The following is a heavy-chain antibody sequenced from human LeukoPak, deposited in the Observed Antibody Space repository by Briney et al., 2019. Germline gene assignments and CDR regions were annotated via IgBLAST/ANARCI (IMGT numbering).Heavy chain of an antibody. CDR2: MNPNSGNT. CDR3: ARGPEGYIAVAGTDY. CDR1: GYTFTSYD. V-gene: IGHV1-8*01. J-gene: IGHJ4*02. Sequence: ASVKVSCKASGYTFTSYDINWVRQATGQGLEWMGWMNPNSGNTGYAQKFQGRVTMTRNTSISTAYMELSSLRSEDAAVYYCARGPEGYIAVAGTDYWGQGTLVTVSS. D-gene: IGHD6-19*01.